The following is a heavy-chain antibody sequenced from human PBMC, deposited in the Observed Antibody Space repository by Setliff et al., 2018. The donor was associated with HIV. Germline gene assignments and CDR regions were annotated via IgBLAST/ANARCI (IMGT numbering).Heavy chain of an antibody. V-gene: IGHV4-59*01. CDR1: SGSISSYY. D-gene: IGHD6-19*01. CDR2: IFYSGST. CDR3: ARGKWLVQNFYSYYMDV. Sequence: KTSETLSLTCTVSSGSISSYYWIWIRQPPGKGLEWIGYIFYSGSTNHNPSLKSRVTISVDTSKNQFSLKLSSVTAADTAVYYCARGKWLVQNFYSYYMDVWGKGTTVTVSS. J-gene: IGHJ6*03.